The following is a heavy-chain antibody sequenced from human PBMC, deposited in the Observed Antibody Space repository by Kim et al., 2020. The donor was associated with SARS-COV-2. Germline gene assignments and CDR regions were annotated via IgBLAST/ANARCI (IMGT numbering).Heavy chain of an antibody. V-gene: IGHV1-8*01. CDR2: MNPNSGNT. CDR1: GYTFTSYD. J-gene: IGHJ6*02. Sequence: ASVKVSCKASGYTFTSYDINWVRQATGQGLEWMGWMNPNSGNTGYAQKFQGRVTMNRNTSISTAYMELSSLRSEDTAVYYCARGTLVATIFNYYYGMDVWGQGTTVTVSS. D-gene: IGHD5-12*01. CDR3: ARGTLVATIFNYYYGMDV.